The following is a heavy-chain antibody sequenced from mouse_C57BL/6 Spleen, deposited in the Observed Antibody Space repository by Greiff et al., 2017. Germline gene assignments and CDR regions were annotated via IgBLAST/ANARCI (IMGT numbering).Heavy chain of an antibody. CDR1: GFTFSDYY. V-gene: IGHV5-12*01. D-gene: IGHD4-1*01. CDR3: ARRNWDYFDY. CDR2: ISNGGGST. J-gene: IGHJ2*01. Sequence: DVQLQESGGGLVQPGGSLKLSCAASGFTFSDYYMYWVRQTPEKRLEWVAYISNGGGSTYYPDTVKGRFTISRDNAKNTLYLQMSRLKSEDTAMYYCARRNWDYFDYWGQGTTLTVSS.